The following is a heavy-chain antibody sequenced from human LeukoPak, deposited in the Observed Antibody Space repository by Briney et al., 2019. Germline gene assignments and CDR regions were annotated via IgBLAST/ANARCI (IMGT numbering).Heavy chain of an antibody. J-gene: IGHJ5*02. CDR3: ARDRSSGWYLTPGFDP. CDR2: ISYDGSNK. V-gene: IGHV3-30-3*01. Sequence: PGGSLRLSCAASGFTFSSYAMHWVRQAPGKGLEWVAVISYDGSNKYYANSVKGRFTISRDNAKKTLYLQINSLRAEDTAVYYCARDRSSGWYLTPGFDPWGQGTLVTVSS. D-gene: IGHD6-19*01. CDR1: GFTFSSYA.